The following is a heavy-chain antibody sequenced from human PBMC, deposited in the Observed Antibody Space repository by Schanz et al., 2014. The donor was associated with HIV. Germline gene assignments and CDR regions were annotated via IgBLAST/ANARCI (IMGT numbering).Heavy chain of an antibody. V-gene: IGHV3-23*01. D-gene: IGHD3-10*01. CDR3: GTYNYGSGHDY. J-gene: IGHJ4*02. Sequence: EVQLLESGGGLVQPGGSLRLSCAASGLTFSDYAMTWVRQGAGKGLEWVSAISGSISTTFYADSVKGRFTISRDKSKNTLYLQMNSLRAEDTAIYHCGTYNYGSGHDYWGQGTLVTVSS. CDR2: ISGSISTT. CDR1: GLTFSDYA.